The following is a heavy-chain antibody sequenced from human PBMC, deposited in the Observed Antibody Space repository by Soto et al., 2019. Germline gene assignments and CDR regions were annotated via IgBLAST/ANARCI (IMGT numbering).Heavy chain of an antibody. Sequence: LXMSCRGSRYSFAGYWITWVRQKPGKGLEWMGRIDPSDSQTYYSPSFRGHVTISVTKSITTVFLQWSSLRASDTAMYYCARQIYDSDTGPNFQYYFDSWGQGTPVTV. V-gene: IGHV5-10-1*01. J-gene: IGHJ4*02. CDR3: ARQIYDSDTGPNFQYYFDS. D-gene: IGHD3-22*01. CDR1: RYSFAGYW. CDR2: IDPSDSQT.